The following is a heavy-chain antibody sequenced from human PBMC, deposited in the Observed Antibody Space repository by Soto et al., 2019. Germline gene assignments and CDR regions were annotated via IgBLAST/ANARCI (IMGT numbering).Heavy chain of an antibody. CDR2: INANNGGA. V-gene: IGHV1-2*02. CDR3: AREGGSETLQPSYNWFDT. J-gene: IGHJ5*02. D-gene: IGHD6-25*01. Sequence: QVPLVQSGAEVKKTGASVKVSCKASGYTFTDYHIHWVPQAPGQGLEYMGSINANNGGAGSAQQFQGRVTVTRDTSITPVYMELSNLRSDDTAVYYCAREGGSETLQPSYNWFDTWGQGTLVTVSS. CDR1: GYTFTDYH.